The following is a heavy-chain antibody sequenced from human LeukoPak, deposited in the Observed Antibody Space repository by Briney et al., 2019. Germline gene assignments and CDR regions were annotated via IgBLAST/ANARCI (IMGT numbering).Heavy chain of an antibody. CDR3: ASTEAYDYVWGSYRFPY. V-gene: IGHV3-53*01. CDR1: GFTVSSNY. J-gene: IGHJ4*02. CDR2: IYSGGST. D-gene: IGHD3-16*02. Sequence: GGSLRLSCAASGFTVSSNYMSWVRQAPGKGLEWVSVIYSGGSTYYADSVKGRFTISRDNSKNTLYLQMNSLRAEDTAVYYCASTEAYDYVWGSYRFPYWGQGTLVTVSS.